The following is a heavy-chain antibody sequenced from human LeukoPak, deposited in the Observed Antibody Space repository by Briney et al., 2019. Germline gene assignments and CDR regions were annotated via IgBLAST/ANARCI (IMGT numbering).Heavy chain of an antibody. CDR3: ARGNSSGWTPHFDY. D-gene: IGHD6-19*01. J-gene: IGHJ4*02. Sequence: PSETLSLTCAVYGGSFSGYYWSWIRQPPGKGLEWIGEINHSGSTNYNPSLKSRVTISVDTSKHQFSLKLSSVTAADMAVYDCARGNSSGWTPHFDYGGQGTLVTVSS. CDR2: INHSGST. CDR1: GGSFSGYY. V-gene: IGHV4-34*01.